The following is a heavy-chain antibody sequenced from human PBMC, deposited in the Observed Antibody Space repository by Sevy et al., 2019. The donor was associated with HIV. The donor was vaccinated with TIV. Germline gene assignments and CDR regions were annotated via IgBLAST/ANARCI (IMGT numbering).Heavy chain of an antibody. V-gene: IGHV3-21*01. Sequence: GGSLRLSCAASGFTFSSYSMNWVRQAPGKGLEWVSSISSSSSYIYYADSVKGRFTISRDNAKNSLYLQMNSLRAEDTAVYYCARGAVAATRGTLGYWGPGTLVTVSS. D-gene: IGHD2-15*01. CDR1: GFTFSSYS. J-gene: IGHJ4*02. CDR3: ARGAVAATRGTLGY. CDR2: ISSSSSYI.